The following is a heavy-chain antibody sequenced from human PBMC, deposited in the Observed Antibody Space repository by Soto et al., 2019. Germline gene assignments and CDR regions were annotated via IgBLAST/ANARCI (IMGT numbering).Heavy chain of an antibody. J-gene: IGHJ6*02. CDR2: IIALFGKA. V-gene: IGHV1-69*13. CDR1: GGTFSSYA. CDR3: SRDSDTRISIAARPDPSYYYGIDF. Sequence: GASVKVSCKASGGTFSSYAISWVRQAPGQGLEWMGGIIALFGKANYAQKFQGRVTITADESTSTAYMELSSLRSEDTAVYYCSRDSDTRISIAARPDPSYYYGIDFWGQGTTVTVSS. D-gene: IGHD6-6*01.